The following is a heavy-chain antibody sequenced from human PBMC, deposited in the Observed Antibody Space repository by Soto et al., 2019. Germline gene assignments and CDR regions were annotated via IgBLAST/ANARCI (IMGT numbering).Heavy chain of an antibody. CDR2: TYYRSKWYN. J-gene: IGHJ4*02. D-gene: IGHD6-19*01. V-gene: IGHV6-1*01. CDR3: ARVNDSRGWGNFDY. CDR1: GDSVSSNSAA. Sequence: SQTLSLTCAISGDSVSSNSAAWNWIRQSPSRGLEWLGRTYYRSKWYNDYAVSVKSRIAINPDTSKNQFSLQLNSVTPEDTAVYYCARVNDSRGWGNFDYWGQGTLVTVSS.